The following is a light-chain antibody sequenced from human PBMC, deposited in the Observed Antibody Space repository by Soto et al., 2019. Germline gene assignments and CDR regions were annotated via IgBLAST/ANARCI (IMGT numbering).Light chain of an antibody. CDR2: GAS. V-gene: IGKV3-15*01. CDR1: QSVSSN. CDR3: QQYNNWPEWT. Sequence: EIVMTQSPATLSVSPGERATLSCRASQSVSSNLAWYQQKPGQAPRLLIYGASTRATGIPAKFSGSGSGTEFILTISSLPSEDFAVYYCQQYNNWPEWTFGQGTKVEIK. J-gene: IGKJ1*01.